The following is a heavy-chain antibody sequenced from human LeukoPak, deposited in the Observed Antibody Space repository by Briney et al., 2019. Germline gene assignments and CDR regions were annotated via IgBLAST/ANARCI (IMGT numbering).Heavy chain of an antibody. J-gene: IGHJ5*02. D-gene: IGHD3-10*01. CDR2: IRYDGSNK. CDR3: AKDQNYGSGSYYRRNWFDP. Sequence: GGSLRLSCAASGFTFSSYGMHWVRQAPGKGLEWVAFIRYDGSNKYYADSVKGRFTISRDNSKNTLYLQMNSLRAEDTAVHYCAKDQNYGSGSYYRRNWFDPWGQGTLVTVSS. CDR1: GFTFSSYG. V-gene: IGHV3-30*02.